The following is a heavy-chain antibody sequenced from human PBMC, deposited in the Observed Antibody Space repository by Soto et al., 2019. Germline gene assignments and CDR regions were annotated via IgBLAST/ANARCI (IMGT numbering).Heavy chain of an antibody. CDR2: IYYSGST. Sequence: SETLSLTCTVPGGSVSSGSYYWSWIRQPPGKGLEWIGYIYYSGSTYYNPSLRSRVTISVDTSKNQFSLKLSSVTAADTAVYFCARVLDPNWFDPWGQGTLVTVSS. J-gene: IGHJ5*02. CDR1: GGSVSSGSYY. V-gene: IGHV4-61*01. CDR3: ARVLDPNWFDP. D-gene: IGHD2-15*01.